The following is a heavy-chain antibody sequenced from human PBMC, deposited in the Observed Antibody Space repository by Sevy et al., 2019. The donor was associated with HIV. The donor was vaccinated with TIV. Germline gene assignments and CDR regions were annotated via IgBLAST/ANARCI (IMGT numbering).Heavy chain of an antibody. J-gene: IGHJ4*02. D-gene: IGHD3-22*01. CDR1: GFTFSSYS. Sequence: GGSLRLSCAASGFTFSSYSMNWVRQAPGKGLEWVSYISRISSTIYYADAVKGRFTISRDNAKNSLYLQMNSLRDEDTAVYYCARERKMYDSSGYYFHFDYWGQGTLVTVSS. V-gene: IGHV3-48*02. CDR3: ARERKMYDSSGYYFHFDY. CDR2: ISRISSTI.